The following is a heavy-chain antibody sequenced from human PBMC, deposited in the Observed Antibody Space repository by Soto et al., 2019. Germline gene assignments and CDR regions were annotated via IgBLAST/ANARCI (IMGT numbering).Heavy chain of an antibody. Sequence: GGSLRLSCAASGFTFSSYWMSWVRQAPGKGLEWVANIKQDGSEKYYVDSGKGRFNISRDNAKNSLYMQMNSLRAEDTAMYYCARDPYCGGDCYYDAFDIWGQGTMVTVSS. CDR1: GFTFSSYW. V-gene: IGHV3-7*03. J-gene: IGHJ3*02. D-gene: IGHD2-21*02. CDR2: IKQDGSEK. CDR3: ARDPYCGGDCYYDAFDI.